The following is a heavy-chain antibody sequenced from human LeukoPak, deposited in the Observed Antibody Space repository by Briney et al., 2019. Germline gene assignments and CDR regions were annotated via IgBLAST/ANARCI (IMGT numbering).Heavy chain of an antibody. CDR3: AREMNYYGSGSKALNNYYYMDV. D-gene: IGHD3-10*01. CDR2: INPNSGGT. CDR1: GYTFTGYY. J-gene: IGHJ6*03. Sequence: ASVKVSCKASGYTFTGYYKHWVRQAPGQGLEWMGWINPNSGGTNYAQKFQGRVTMTRDTSISTAYMELSRLRSDDTAVYYCAREMNYYGSGSKALNNYYYMDVWGKGTTVTISS. V-gene: IGHV1-2*02.